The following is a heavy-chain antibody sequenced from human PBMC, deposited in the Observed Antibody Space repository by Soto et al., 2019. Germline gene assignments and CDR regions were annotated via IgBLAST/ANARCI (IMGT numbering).Heavy chain of an antibody. CDR2: ISTYSGDT. V-gene: IGHV1-18*01. Sequence: QVHLVQSGVEVKTPGASVKVSCQASGYTFFTYDISWVRQAPGLGREWMGWISTYSGDTKYAQKFQGRVTMTTDTSTTTAYLELRSLRSDDTAGYYCARHHGPTTSENWFDPWGQGTLVTVSS. CDR3: ARHHGPTTSENWFDP. J-gene: IGHJ5*02. CDR1: GYTFFTYD. D-gene: IGHD5-12*01.